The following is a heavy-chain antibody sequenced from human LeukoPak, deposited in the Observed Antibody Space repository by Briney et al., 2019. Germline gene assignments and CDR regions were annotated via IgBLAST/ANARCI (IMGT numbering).Heavy chain of an antibody. D-gene: IGHD3-22*01. CDR3: ARGTPYDSSGYYYGVDFDY. J-gene: IGHJ4*02. Sequence: GGSMRLSCVASAFSDKSNYMSWVRQAPGKGLEWVAVISYDGSNKYYADSVKGRFTISRDNSKNTLYLQMNSLRAEDTAVYYCARGTPYDSSGYYYGVDFDYWGQGTLVTVSS. V-gene: IGHV3-30-3*01. CDR1: AFSDKSNY. CDR2: ISYDGSNK.